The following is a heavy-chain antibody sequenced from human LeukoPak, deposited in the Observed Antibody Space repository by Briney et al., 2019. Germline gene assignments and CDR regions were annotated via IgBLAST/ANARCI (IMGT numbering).Heavy chain of an antibody. CDR1: GFTFSSYW. J-gene: IGHJ4*01. V-gene: IGHV3-7*01. CDR3: ARDGTAAGLYFDL. CDR2: IKQDGGEK. D-gene: IGHD6-13*01. Sequence: GGSLRLSCAGSGFTFSSYWMNWVRQAPGKGLEWVASIKQDGGEKYYVDSVKGRFTISRDNAKNSLYLQMSSLRAEDTAVYYCARDGTAAGLYFDLWGRGTLVTVSS.